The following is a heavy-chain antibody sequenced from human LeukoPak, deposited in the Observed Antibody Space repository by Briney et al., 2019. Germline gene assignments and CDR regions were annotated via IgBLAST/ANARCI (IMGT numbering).Heavy chain of an antibody. CDR1: GGSFSGYY. J-gene: IGHJ4*02. CDR2: INHSGST. Sequence: SETLFLTCAVYGGSFSGYYWSWIRQPPGKGLEWIGEINHSGSTNYNPSLKSRVTISVNTSKNQFSLNLRSGTAADAAVYYCARWVSADDGDYWGQGTLVTVSS. CDR3: ARWVSADDGDY. V-gene: IGHV4-34*01. D-gene: IGHD1-1*01.